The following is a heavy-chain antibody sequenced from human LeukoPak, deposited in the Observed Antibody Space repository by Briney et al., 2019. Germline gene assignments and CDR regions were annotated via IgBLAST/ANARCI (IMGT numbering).Heavy chain of an antibody. CDR2: ISYDGSNK. D-gene: IGHD1-26*01. CDR3: AKEEGIVGATGPHDAFDI. CDR1: GFTFSSYG. V-gene: IGHV3-30*18. J-gene: IGHJ3*02. Sequence: GGSLRLSCAASGFTFSSYGMHWVRHAPGKGLEWVAVISYDGSNKYYADSVKGRFTISRDNSKNTLYLQMNSLRAEDTAVYYCAKEEGIVGATGPHDAFDIWGQGTMVTVSS.